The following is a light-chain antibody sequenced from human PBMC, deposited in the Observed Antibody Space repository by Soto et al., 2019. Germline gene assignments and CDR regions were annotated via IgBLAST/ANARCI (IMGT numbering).Light chain of an antibody. CDR3: QSYDSRLSRI. CDR1: SSNLGANYD. CDR2: GIN. V-gene: IGLV1-40*01. Sequence: QSVLTQPPSVSGAPGQRVTISCTGSSSNLGANYDVHWYQQLPGTAPKLLIYGINNRPSGVPDRFSGSKSGTSASLAITGLQAEDEADYYCQSYDSRLSRIFGTGTKVTVL. J-gene: IGLJ1*01.